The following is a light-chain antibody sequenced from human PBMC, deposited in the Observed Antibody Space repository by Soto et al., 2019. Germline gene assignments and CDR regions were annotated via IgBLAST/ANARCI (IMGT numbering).Light chain of an antibody. CDR1: QDISDY. CDR3: QQFNVYPLT. J-gene: IGKJ4*01. V-gene: IGKV1-9*01. CDR2: TAS. Sequence: DLPLTQSPSFLSASVGDRVTITCRASQDISDYLAWYQQKPGKAPKLLIYTASILQSGVPSRFSGSASGTQFTLTISSLQPEDFATYYCQQFNVYPLTFGGGTQVEIK.